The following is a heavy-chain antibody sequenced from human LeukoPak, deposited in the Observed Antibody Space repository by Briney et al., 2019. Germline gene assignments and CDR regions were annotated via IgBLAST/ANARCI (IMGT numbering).Heavy chain of an antibody. D-gene: IGHD3-10*01. Sequence: PGGSLRLSCAASGFTFGNSVLNWVRQAPGKGLEWVSAITSDGTTYYADSVKGRFTISRDNSKNALYLQMNSLRAEDTALYYCAKYTSGTFFQRYYWGQGTLVTVSS. CDR1: GFTFGNSV. CDR2: ITSDGTT. CDR3: AKYTSGTFFQRYY. J-gene: IGHJ4*02. V-gene: IGHV3-23*01.